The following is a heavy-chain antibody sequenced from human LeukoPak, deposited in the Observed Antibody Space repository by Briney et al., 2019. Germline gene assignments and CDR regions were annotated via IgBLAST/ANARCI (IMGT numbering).Heavy chain of an antibody. D-gene: IGHD3-3*01. V-gene: IGHV3-7*01. CDR1: GFTFSSYW. J-gene: IGHJ4*02. CDR2: IKQDGSEK. CDR3: ARDPKYHDFWSGSLDY. Sequence: GGSLRLSCAASGFTFSSYWMSWVRQAPGKGLEWVANIKQDGSEKYCVDSVKGRFTIPRDNAKNSLYLQMNSLRAEDTAVYYCARDPKYHDFWSGSLDYWGQGTLVTVSS.